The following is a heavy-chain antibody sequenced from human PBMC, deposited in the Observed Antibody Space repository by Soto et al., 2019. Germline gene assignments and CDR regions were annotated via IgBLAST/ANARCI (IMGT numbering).Heavy chain of an antibody. V-gene: IGHV1-69*13. CDR2: IIPIFGTA. J-gene: IGHJ6*02. CDR1: GCTFSSYS. CDR3: AREKKPKHYYYYGMDV. Sequence: ASVKVSCKASGCTFSSYSISWVRQAPGQGLEWMGGIIPIFGTANYAQKFQGRVTITADESTSTAYMELSSLRSEDTAVYYCAREKKPKHYYYYGMDVWGQGTTVTVSS.